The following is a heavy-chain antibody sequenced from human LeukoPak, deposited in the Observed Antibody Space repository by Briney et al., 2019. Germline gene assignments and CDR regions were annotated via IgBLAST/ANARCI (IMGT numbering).Heavy chain of an antibody. CDR1: GGSISSSSYY. V-gene: IGHV4-39*01. CDR2: IYYSGST. J-gene: IGHJ4*02. CDR3: ARHLASSSWYDY. D-gene: IGHD6-13*01. Sequence: SETLSLTCTVSGGSISSSSYYWGWVRQPPGKGLEWVGSIYYSGSTYYIPSLKSRLTISVDTSKNQFSLKLNSVTAADTAVYYCARHLASSSWYDYWGQGTLVTVSS.